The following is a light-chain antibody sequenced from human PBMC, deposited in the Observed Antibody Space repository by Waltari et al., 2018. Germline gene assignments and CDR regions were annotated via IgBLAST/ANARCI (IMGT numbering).Light chain of an antibody. J-gene: IGLJ6*01. Sequence: QSVLTQSASVSGSPGQSITISCTRSDGEFNDYDYVSWYQQHPGKAPKGIIYDVSNRPSGVSNRFSGSKSGSTASLTMAALQAEDEADYYCISYTTTSLGLIGGGAKVTVL. CDR1: DGEFNDYDY. CDR2: DVS. CDR3: ISYTTTSLGL. V-gene: IGLV2-14*03.